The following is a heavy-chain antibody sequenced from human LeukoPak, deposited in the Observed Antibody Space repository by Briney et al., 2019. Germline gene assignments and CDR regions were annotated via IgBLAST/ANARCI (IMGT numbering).Heavy chain of an antibody. CDR3: ARDSPYDHHMDV. D-gene: IGHD3-3*01. CDR1: GDSISSSPYY. J-gene: IGHJ6*03. Sequence: PSETLSLTCIVSGDSISSSPYYWAWIRQPPGQGLEWIAAIYYSGSTYYNPSLKSRITMSVDTSKNQFSLNLTSVTAADTAVYFCARDSPYDHHMDVWGKGTTVTVSS. CDR2: IYYSGST. V-gene: IGHV4-39*07.